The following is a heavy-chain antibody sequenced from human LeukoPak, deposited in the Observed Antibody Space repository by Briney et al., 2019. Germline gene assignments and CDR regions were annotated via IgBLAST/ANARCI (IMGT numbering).Heavy chain of an antibody. J-gene: IGHJ4*02. V-gene: IGHV3-73*01. CDR3: RYGEPSGRFGDS. D-gene: IGHD3-10*01. CDR1: GFTFYDSA. CDR2: IKSKLFNSET. Sequence: GGSLRLSCAASGFTFYDSAIHWVRQVPGKGLEWLGRIKSKLFNSETAYIDSVKGRFTVYRDDSKNTVFLQMSNLKTDDTALFCWRYGEPSGRFGDSWGQGALVTVSS.